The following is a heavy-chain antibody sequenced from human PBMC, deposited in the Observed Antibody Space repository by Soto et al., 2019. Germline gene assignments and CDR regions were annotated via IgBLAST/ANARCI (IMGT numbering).Heavy chain of an antibody. CDR1: GGTFSSYA. Sequence: QVPLVQSGAEVKKPGSSVKVSCKASGGTFSSYAISWVRQAPGQGLEWMGGIIPIFGTANYAQKFQGRVTITADESTSTAYMELSSLRSEDTAVYYCARGRAYSGYGAYYYGMDVWGQGTTVTVSS. D-gene: IGHD5-12*01. V-gene: IGHV1-69*01. J-gene: IGHJ6*02. CDR2: IIPIFGTA. CDR3: ARGRAYSGYGAYYYGMDV.